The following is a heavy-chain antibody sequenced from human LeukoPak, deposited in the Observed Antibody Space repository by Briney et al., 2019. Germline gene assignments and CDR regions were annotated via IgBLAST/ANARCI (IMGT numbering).Heavy chain of an antibody. J-gene: IGHJ4*02. CDR1: GFTVSSNF. D-gene: IGHD4-23*01. V-gene: IGHV3-53*01. Sequence: PGGSLRLSCAVSGFTVSSNFMTWVRQAPGKGLEWVSVIFSGGATYYADSVKGRFFISRDKSKNTLFLQMNSLRVEDTAVYYCARGTTVATLYSFDCWGQGTLVTVSS. CDR2: IFSGGAT. CDR3: ARGTTVATLYSFDC.